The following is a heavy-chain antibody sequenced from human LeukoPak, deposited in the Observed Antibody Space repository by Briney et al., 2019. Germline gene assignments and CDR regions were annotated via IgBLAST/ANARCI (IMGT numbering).Heavy chain of an antibody. CDR3: ARGQGIAAAGLDY. J-gene: IGHJ4*02. V-gene: IGHV4-34*01. D-gene: IGHD6-13*01. CDR2: INHSGST. Sequence: TSETLSLTCAVYGGSFSGYYWSWIRQPPGKGLEWIGEINHSGSTNYNPSLKSRVTISVDTSKNQFSLKLSSVTAADTAVYYCARGQGIAAAGLDYWGQGTLVTVSS. CDR1: GGSFSGYY.